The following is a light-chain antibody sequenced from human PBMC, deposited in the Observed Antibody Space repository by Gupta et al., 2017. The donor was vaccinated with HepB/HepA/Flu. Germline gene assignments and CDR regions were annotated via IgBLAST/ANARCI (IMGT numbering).Light chain of an antibody. CDR3: SSSSSSSTRV. CDR1: NSDVGDYNY. CDR2: DVS. J-gene: IGLJ1*01. Sequence: QSALTQPASVSGSPGQSITISCTGTNSDVGDYNYVSWYQQHPGKAPKLLIFDVSNRPSGVSNRFSGSKSGNTAPRSISGLQTEDEADYYCSSSSSSSTRVLGTGTKVTVL. V-gene: IGLV2-14*01.